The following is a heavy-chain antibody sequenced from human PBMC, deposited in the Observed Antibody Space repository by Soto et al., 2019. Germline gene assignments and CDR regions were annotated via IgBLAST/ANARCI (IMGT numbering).Heavy chain of an antibody. J-gene: IGHJ2*01. CDR2: IFPSGAT. D-gene: IGHD5-18*01. CDR1: GAPISGGDYH. CDR3: ARGSAAKRYFDL. V-gene: IGHV4-30-4*01. Sequence: QVQLQESGPGLVKPSQTLSLMCTVSGAPISGGDYHWNWIRQAPGKGLEWIGYIFPSGATHYNSSFASRISMSVGTSKSHFSLKLTSVTAADTAVYFCARGSAAKRYFDLWGRGTLVTVSS.